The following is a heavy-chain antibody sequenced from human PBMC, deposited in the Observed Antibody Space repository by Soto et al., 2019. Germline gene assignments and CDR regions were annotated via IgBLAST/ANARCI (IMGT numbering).Heavy chain of an antibody. CDR2: ISYDGSNK. J-gene: IGHJ6*02. V-gene: IGHV3-30-3*01. Sequence: QVQLVESGGGVVQPGTSLRLSCAASGFSFSSYGLHWVRQAPGKGLEWVAVISYDGSNKYYADSVKGRFIISRDDSKSTLYLQMNSLRTEDTAVYYCARDVSGDGMGVWGLGTTVTVAS. CDR1: GFSFSSYG. CDR3: ARDVSGDGMGV.